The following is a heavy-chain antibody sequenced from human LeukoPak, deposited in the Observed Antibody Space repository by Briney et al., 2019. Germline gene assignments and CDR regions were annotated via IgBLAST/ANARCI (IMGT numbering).Heavy chain of an antibody. J-gene: IGHJ4*02. CDR3: ARTTIATAGYYFDY. Sequence: SETLSLTCIVSGGSVRSINYYWSWIRQPPGKGLEWIGYIYYTGNTNYNPSLKSRVTMSIDTSKNQFSLKLSSVTAADTAVYYCARTTIATAGYYFDYWGQGTLVTVSS. D-gene: IGHD6-13*01. CDR2: IYYTGNT. CDR1: GGSVRSINYY. V-gene: IGHV4-61*01.